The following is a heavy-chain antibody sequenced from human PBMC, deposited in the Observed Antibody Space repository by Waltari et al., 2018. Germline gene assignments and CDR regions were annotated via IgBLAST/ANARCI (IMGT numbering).Heavy chain of an antibody. V-gene: IGHV3-23*04. D-gene: IGHD4-17*01. J-gene: IGHJ4*02. CDR3: ANRPRTVTTFYFDY. Sequence: EVQLVDSGGGLVQPGGSLRLSCAASGFTFSSSAMSWFRQSPGKGLEGVSDIRGSGGSTYYADSVKGRFTISRDNSKNTLYLQRNRLRAEDTAVYDCANRPRTVTTFYFDYWGQGTLVTVSS. CDR2: IRGSGGST. CDR1: GFTFSSSA.